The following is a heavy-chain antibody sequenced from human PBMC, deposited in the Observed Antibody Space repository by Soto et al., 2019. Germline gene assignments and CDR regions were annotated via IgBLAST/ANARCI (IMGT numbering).Heavy chain of an antibody. Sequence: GGSLRLSCAASGFTFSNAWMSWVRQAPGKGLEWVGRIKDKSDGGTTDYAAPVKGRFTISRDGSKNTLYLQMNSLKTEDTAVYYCTTNTQPGYWGQGALVTVSS. CDR2: IKDKSDGGTT. J-gene: IGHJ4*02. D-gene: IGHD6-13*01. CDR1: GFTFSNAW. CDR3: TTNTQPGY. V-gene: IGHV3-15*01.